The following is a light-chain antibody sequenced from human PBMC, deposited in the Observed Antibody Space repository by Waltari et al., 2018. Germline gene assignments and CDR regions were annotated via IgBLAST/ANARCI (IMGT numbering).Light chain of an antibody. V-gene: IGLV2-8*01. CDR2: EVN. Sequence: QSALTQPPSASGSPGQSATISCTGTSSDVGGNNFVSWYQQHPGKAPKLIICEVNKRPSGVPDHFSASKSGNTASLTVSGLQADDEADYYGSSYAGSNTHVIRTGTKVTVL. J-gene: IGLJ1*01. CDR1: SSDVGGNNF. CDR3: SSYAGSNTHV.